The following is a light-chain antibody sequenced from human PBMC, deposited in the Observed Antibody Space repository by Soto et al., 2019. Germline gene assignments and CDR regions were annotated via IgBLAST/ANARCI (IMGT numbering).Light chain of an antibody. CDR3: KSYAGSNTYV. J-gene: IGLJ1*01. CDR1: KSDIGIYDF. V-gene: IGLV2-8*01. CDR2: EGV. Sequence: QSALTQPPSASGSPGQSVTISCTGSKSDIGIYDFVSWYQHHPGKAPRLIIYEGVQRPSGVPDRFSGSKSGKTASLTVSGLQAADEADYFCKSYAGSNTYVFGNGTKVTVL.